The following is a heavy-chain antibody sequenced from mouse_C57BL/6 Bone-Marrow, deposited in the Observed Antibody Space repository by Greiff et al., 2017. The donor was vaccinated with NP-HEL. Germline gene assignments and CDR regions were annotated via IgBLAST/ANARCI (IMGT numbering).Heavy chain of an antibody. CDR2: IDPSDSYT. Sequence: VQLQQSGAELVMPGASVKLSCKASGYTFTSYWMHWVKQRPGQGLEWIGEIDPSDSYTNYNQKFKGKSTLTVDKSSSTAYMQLSSLTSEDSAVYYCARQFITTVVADYFDYWGQGTTLTVSS. CDR3: ARQFITTVVADYFDY. V-gene: IGHV1-69*01. J-gene: IGHJ2*01. D-gene: IGHD1-1*01. CDR1: GYTFTSYW.